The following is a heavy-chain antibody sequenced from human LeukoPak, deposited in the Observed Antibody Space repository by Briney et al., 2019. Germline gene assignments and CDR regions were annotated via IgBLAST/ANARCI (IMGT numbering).Heavy chain of an antibody. J-gene: IGHJ5*02. CDR1: GYTFTGYY. Sequence: GASVKVSCKASGYTFTGYYMHWVRQAPGQGLEWMGWINPNSGGTNYAQKFQGWVTMTRDTSISTAYMELSRLRSDDTAVYYCARELWDSSSSPFWFDPWGQGTLVTVSS. D-gene: IGHD6-13*01. CDR2: INPNSGGT. V-gene: IGHV1-2*04. CDR3: ARELWDSSSSPFWFDP.